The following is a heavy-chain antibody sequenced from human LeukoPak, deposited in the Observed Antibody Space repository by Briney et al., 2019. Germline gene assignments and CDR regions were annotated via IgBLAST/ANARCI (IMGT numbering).Heavy chain of an antibody. CDR2: IKQDGSEK. J-gene: IGHJ6*03. Sequence: QPGGSLRLSCAASGFTFSSYWMSWVRQAPGKGLEWVANIKQDGSEKYYVDSVKGRFTISRDNAKNSLYLQMNSLRAEDTAVYYCARRKFSGSYSSYYYYYYMDVWGKGTTVPVSS. D-gene: IGHD1-26*01. CDR3: ARRKFSGSYSSYYYYYYMDV. CDR1: GFTFSSYW. V-gene: IGHV3-7*01.